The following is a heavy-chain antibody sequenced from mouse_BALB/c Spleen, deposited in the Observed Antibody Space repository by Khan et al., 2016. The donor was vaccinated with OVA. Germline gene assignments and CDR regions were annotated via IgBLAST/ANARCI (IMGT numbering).Heavy chain of an antibody. CDR3: TRHCPYGKYANDY. CDR2: ITSGGTYT. J-gene: IGHJ4*01. V-gene: IGHV5-9-3*01. Sequence: EVELVESGGGLVKPGGSLELSCEAAGFTFSNYAMSWVRQTPEKRLEWVATITSGGTYTYSPDSVKGRFTISRDNAKNTLYLQMSSLKSEDTAMYYSTRHCPYGKYANDYWGQGTSVTVSS. CDR1: GFTFSNYA. D-gene: IGHD2-10*02.